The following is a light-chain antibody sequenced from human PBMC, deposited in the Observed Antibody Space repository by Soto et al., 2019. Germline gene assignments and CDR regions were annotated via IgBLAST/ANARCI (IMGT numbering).Light chain of an antibody. V-gene: IGKV3-20*01. CDR2: GAS. CDR1: QSVSNNY. CDR3: QQYGSSGT. Sequence: EIVLTQSPGTLSLSPGERAPLSCRASQSVSNNYLAWYQQKPGQAPRILIYGASNRATGIPDRLSGSGSGTDFTLTISRLEPEDFAVYYCQQYGSSGTFGQGTKVDIK. J-gene: IGKJ1*01.